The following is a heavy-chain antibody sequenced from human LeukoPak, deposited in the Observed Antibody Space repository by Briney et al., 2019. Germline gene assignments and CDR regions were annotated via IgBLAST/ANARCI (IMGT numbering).Heavy chain of an antibody. Sequence: TLETLSLTCTVSAYSISSGYYWGWIRQSPGKGLEWIGSIYHSGSTYYNPSLKSRVTISVDTSKNQFSLKLCSVTAADTAVYYCARGGRITMFGVVIMRGAFDIWGQGTMVTVSS. CDR2: IYHSGST. J-gene: IGHJ3*02. D-gene: IGHD3-3*01. CDR3: ARGGRITMFGVVIMRGAFDI. V-gene: IGHV4-38-2*02. CDR1: AYSISSGYY.